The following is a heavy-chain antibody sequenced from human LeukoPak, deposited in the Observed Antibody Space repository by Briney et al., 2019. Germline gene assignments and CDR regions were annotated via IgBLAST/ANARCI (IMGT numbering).Heavy chain of an antibody. V-gene: IGHV3-74*01. CDR3: ASDRSYAMDV. J-gene: IGHJ6*02. CDR2: IKSDGSST. Sequence: GGSLRLSCAASRFSFSSYWMHWVRQPPGKGLVWVSRIKSDGSSTTHAASVQGRFTISRDNAKNTLYLQMNSLRGEDTAVYYCASDRSYAMDVWGQGTTVTVSS. CDR1: RFSFSSYW.